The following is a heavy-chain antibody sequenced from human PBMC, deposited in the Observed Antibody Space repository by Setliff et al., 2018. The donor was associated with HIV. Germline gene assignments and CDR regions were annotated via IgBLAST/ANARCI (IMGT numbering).Heavy chain of an antibody. CDR2: IKQDGSQK. CDR3: AREGVTPDHYWYFDL. Sequence: QPGGSLRLSCVGSGFTLGNYWLTWVRQAPGKGLEWVANIKQDGSQKYYVDSVKGRFTISRDNAKNSLYLQMNTLRGEDTAVYFCAREGVTPDHYWYFDLWGRGTLVTVSS. J-gene: IGHJ2*01. D-gene: IGHD3-10*01. CDR1: GFTLGNYW. V-gene: IGHV3-7*01.